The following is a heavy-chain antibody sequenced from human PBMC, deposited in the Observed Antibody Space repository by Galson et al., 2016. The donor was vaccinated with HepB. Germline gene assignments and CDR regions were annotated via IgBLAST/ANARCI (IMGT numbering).Heavy chain of an antibody. J-gene: IGHJ4*02. V-gene: IGHV1-24*01. D-gene: IGHD6-13*01. CDR3: VTGGQLADFDY. Sequence: SVKVSCKVSGYTFSELSIHWVRQAPGKGFEWVGGFDPEDGKTFYRQNVQGRVTMTEDTSTDTAYLELSSLRYEDTAVYYCVTGGQLADFDYWGQGTLVIVSS. CDR2: FDPEDGKT. CDR1: GYTFSELS.